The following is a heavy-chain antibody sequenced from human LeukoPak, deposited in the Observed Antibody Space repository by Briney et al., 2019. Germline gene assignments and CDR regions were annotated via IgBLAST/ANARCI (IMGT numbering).Heavy chain of an antibody. CDR2: IYTSGST. J-gene: IGHJ3*02. Sequence: SETLSLTCTVYGGSISSYYWSWIRQPAGKGLEWIGRIYTSGSTNYNPSLKSRVTMSVDTSKNQFSLKLSSVTAADTAVYYCAREFTIGGSYDDAFDIWGQGTMVTVSS. CDR1: GGSISSYY. CDR3: AREFTIGGSYDDAFDI. V-gene: IGHV4-4*07. D-gene: IGHD2-15*01.